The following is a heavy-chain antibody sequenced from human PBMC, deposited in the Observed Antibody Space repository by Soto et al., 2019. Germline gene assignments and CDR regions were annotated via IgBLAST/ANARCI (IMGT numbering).Heavy chain of an antibody. CDR3: ARERSGSRMDV. Sequence: GASAKVSCKASGDSFTSYDINSVRQATGQGLEWMGWMNPNSGNTGYAQKFQGRVTMTRNTSISTAYMELSSLRSEDTVVYYCARERSGSRMDVWGQGTTVTVSS. CDR2: MNPNSGNT. CDR1: GDSFTSYD. J-gene: IGHJ6*02. D-gene: IGHD3-10*01. V-gene: IGHV1-8*01.